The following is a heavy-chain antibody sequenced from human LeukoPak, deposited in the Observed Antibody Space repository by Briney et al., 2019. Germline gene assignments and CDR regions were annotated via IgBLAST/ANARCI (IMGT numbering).Heavy chain of an antibody. D-gene: IGHD5-24*01. Sequence: GASVKVSCKASGYTFTSYKMHWVRQAPGQGLEWLGIINPIRGNTTYAQEFQGRVTMTWDTSTSTVYMDLSSLRSEDTAVYYCAREGVRDAYNPAGYHFDYWGQGTLVTVSS. CDR3: AREGVRDAYNPAGYHFDY. CDR1: GYTFTSYK. CDR2: INPIRGNT. J-gene: IGHJ4*02. V-gene: IGHV1-46*01.